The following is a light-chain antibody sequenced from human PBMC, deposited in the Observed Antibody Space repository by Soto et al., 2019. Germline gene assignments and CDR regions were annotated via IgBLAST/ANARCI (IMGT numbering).Light chain of an antibody. V-gene: IGLV1-40*01. J-gene: IGLJ1*01. Sequence: QSVLTQPPSVSGAPGQRVTISCTGSSSNIGAGYYVHWYQQLPGTAPKLLVYDNINRPSGVPDRFSGSKSGTSASLAITGLQAEDEADYYCQSYDISLRGYVFGIGTKVTVL. CDR3: QSYDISLRGYV. CDR1: SSNIGAGYY. CDR2: DNI.